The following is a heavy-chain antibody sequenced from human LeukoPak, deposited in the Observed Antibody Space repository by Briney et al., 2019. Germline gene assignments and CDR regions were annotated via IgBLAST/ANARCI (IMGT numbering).Heavy chain of an antibody. V-gene: IGHV3-64*01. CDR2: ISSNGGST. J-gene: IGHJ4*02. D-gene: IGHD5-18*01. Sequence: PGGSLRLSCAASGFTFSSSAMHWVRQAPGKGLEYVSAISSNGGSTYYANSVKGRFTISRDNSKNTLYLQMGSLRAEDMAVYYCAREERGYSLNWGQGTLVTVSS. CDR1: GFTFSSSA. CDR3: AREERGYSLN.